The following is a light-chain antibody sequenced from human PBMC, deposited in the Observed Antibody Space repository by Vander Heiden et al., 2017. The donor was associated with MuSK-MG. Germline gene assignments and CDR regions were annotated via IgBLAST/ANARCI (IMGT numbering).Light chain of an antibody. CDR2: QDT. J-gene: IGLJ2*01. CDR3: QAWDSTTAV. Sequence: SYELTQPPSVSVSPGQTASITCSGKKLGDKYTYWYQQKPGQSPVLVIYQDTKRPSGIPERFSGSNSGNTATLTISGTQAMDEADYYCQAWDSTTAVFGGGTKLTVL. CDR1: KLGDKY. V-gene: IGLV3-1*01.